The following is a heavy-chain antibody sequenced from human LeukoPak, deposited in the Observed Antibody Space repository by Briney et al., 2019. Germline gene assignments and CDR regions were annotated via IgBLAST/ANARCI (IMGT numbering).Heavy chain of an antibody. CDR3: ARVNVDTAILGVYYYYYMDV. CDR1: GFTFSSYG. J-gene: IGHJ6*03. D-gene: IGHD5-18*01. V-gene: IGHV3-23*01. Sequence: PGRSLRLSCAASGFTFSSYGMSWVRQAPGKGLEWVSAISGSGGSTYYADSVKGRFTISRDNAKNSLYLQMNSLRAEDTAVYYCARVNVDTAILGVYYYYYMDVWGKGTTVTVSS. CDR2: ISGSGGST.